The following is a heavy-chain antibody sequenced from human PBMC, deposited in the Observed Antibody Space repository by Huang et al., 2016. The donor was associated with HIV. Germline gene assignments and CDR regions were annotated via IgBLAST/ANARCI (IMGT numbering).Heavy chain of an antibody. Sequence: QVQLVQSGAEVKKPGASVKVSCKASGYTFSNFGINWVRQAPGQGLEGMGWRKHNMGNTGYERKFQGRGTMTRSTSISTAYMELSRLRFEDTAVYYCATLPPVNYGRSGGRVRDYWGQGSLVTVSS. CDR2: RKHNMGNT. D-gene: IGHD2-15*01. CDR1: GYTFSNFG. CDR3: ATLPPVNYGRSGGRVRDY. J-gene: IGHJ4*02. V-gene: IGHV1-8*01.